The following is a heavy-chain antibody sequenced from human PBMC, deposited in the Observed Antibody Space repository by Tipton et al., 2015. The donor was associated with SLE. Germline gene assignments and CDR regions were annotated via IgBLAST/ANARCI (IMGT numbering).Heavy chain of an antibody. J-gene: IGHJ4*02. CDR2: IYHSGST. V-gene: IGHV4-38-2*01. Sequence: TLSLTCAVSGYSISSGYYWGWIRQPPGTGLEWIGSIYHSGSTYYNPSLTSRVTISVDTSKNQFSLKLSSVTAADTAVYYCARGIVVVVAATYYFDYWGQGTLVTVSS. D-gene: IGHD2-15*01. CDR1: GYSISSGYY. CDR3: ARGIVVVVAATYYFDY.